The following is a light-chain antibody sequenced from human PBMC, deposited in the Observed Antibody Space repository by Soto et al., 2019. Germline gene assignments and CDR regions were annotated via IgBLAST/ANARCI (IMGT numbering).Light chain of an antibody. CDR2: EVS. CDR1: SSDVCGYNY. CDR3: SSYTSSSTPV. J-gene: IGLJ2*01. Sequence: QSALTQPASVSGSPGPSITISCTGTSSDVCGYNYVSWYQQHPGKAPKLMIYEVSNRPAGVSNRFSGSKSVNTASLTISGLQAEDEADYYCSSYTSSSTPVFGGRTKLTVL. V-gene: IGLV2-14*01.